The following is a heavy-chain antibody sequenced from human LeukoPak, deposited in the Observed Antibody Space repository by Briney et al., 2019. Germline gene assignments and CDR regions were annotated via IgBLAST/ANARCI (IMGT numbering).Heavy chain of an antibody. CDR2: IYSDGST. CDR3: AKDFHGDFPYFFDY. V-gene: IGHV3-53*01. J-gene: IGHJ4*02. Sequence: GGSLRLSCAASGFTVSSNYMSWVRQAPGKGLEWVSVIYSDGSTFYADSVKGRFTISRDNSKNTFNLQMNSLRAEDTALYYCAKDFHGDFPYFFDYWGQGTLVTVSS. CDR1: GFTVSSNY.